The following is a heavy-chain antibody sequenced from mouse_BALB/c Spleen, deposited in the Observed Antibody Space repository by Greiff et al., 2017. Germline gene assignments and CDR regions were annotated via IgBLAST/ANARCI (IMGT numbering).Heavy chain of an antibody. CDR2: ISYSGST. CDR3: ARNGGKHYYAMDY. CDR1: GYSITSDYA. Sequence: EVKLEESGPGLVKPSQSLSLTCTVTGYSITSDYAWNWIRQFPGNKLEWMGYISYSGSTSYNPSLKSRISITRDTSKNQFFLQLNSVTTEDTATYYCARNGGKHYYAMDYWGQGTSVTVSS. V-gene: IGHV3-2*02. J-gene: IGHJ4*01.